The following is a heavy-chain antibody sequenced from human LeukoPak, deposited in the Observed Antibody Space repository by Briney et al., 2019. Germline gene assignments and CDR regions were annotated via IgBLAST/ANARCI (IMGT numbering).Heavy chain of an antibody. Sequence: GGSLRLSCAASGFTFSSYGMHWVRQAPGKGLEWVAVIWYDGSNKYYADSVKGRFTISRDNSKNTLYLQMNSLRAEDTAVYYCAKDPRAVAGNWFDPWGQGTLVTVSS. J-gene: IGHJ5*02. D-gene: IGHD6-19*01. CDR2: IWYDGSNK. CDR3: AKDPRAVAGNWFDP. V-gene: IGHV3-33*06. CDR1: GFTFSSYG.